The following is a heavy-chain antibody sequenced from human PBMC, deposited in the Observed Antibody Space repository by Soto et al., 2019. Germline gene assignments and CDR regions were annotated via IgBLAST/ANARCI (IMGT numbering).Heavy chain of an antibody. CDR3: ARIVTRTPYYFDF. D-gene: IGHD3-16*02. V-gene: IGHV4-39*02. Sequence: PSETLSLTCTVSGGSISSISHSWGWIRQSPGQGLEWIGNIFYNGITYYNPSLKSRVTISADTSKNHFSLKLRSVTVADTAVYSCARIVTRTPYYFDFWGQGSLVAVSS. CDR2: IFYNGIT. CDR1: GGSISSISHS. J-gene: IGHJ4*02.